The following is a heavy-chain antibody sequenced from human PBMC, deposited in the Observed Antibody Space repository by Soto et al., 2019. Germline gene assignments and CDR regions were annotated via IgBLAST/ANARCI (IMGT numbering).Heavy chain of an antibody. CDR3: AISLTVTTTPGAFDI. D-gene: IGHD4-4*01. J-gene: IGHJ3*02. V-gene: IGHV3-74*01. CDR1: GFTFSSYW. CDR2: INSDGSST. Sequence: GGSLRLSCAASGFTFSSYWMHWVRQAPGKGLVWVSRINSDGSSTSYADSVKGRFTISRDNAKNTLYLQMNSLRAEDTAVSYCAISLTVTTTPGAFDIWGQGTMVTVSS.